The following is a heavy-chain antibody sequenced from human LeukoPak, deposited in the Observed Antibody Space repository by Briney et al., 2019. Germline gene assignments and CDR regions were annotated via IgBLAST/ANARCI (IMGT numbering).Heavy chain of an antibody. J-gene: IGHJ4*02. CDR1: GYTFTGYY. V-gene: IGHV1-2*02. CDR3: ARGDDNGDYEAID. Sequence: ASLKVSCKASGYTFTGYYMHCVREAPGQGRECVGGTNPNSGGTNYAQKFQGRVTMTRDTSISTAYMELSRLRSDDTAVHYCARGDDNGDYEAIDCGQGTLVTVSS. CDR2: TNPNSGGT. D-gene: IGHD4-17*01.